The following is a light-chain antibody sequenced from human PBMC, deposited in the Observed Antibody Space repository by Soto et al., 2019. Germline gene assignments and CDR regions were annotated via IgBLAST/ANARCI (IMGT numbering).Light chain of an antibody. Sequence: EIVLTQSPATLSLSPGDRATLSCRASQSVENFLAWYQQKRGQAPRLLIFDVSTMAPGIPPRFSGSGSGTDFTLTISSLEPEDFAFYFCQQRRTWPLTFGGGT. V-gene: IGKV3-11*01. CDR3: QQRRTWPLT. CDR2: DVS. CDR1: QSVENF. J-gene: IGKJ4*01.